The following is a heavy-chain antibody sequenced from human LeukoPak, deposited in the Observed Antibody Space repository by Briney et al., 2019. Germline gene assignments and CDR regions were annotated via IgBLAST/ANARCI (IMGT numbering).Heavy chain of an antibody. Sequence: ASVKVSCKASGYTFTGYYMHWVRQAPGQGLEWMGWINPNSGGTNYAQKFRGRVTMTRDTSISTAYMELSRLRSDDTAVYYCARECSSTSCGYYGMDVWGQGTTVTVSS. CDR2: INPNSGGT. D-gene: IGHD2-2*01. V-gene: IGHV1-2*02. J-gene: IGHJ6*02. CDR1: GYTFTGYY. CDR3: ARECSSTSCGYYGMDV.